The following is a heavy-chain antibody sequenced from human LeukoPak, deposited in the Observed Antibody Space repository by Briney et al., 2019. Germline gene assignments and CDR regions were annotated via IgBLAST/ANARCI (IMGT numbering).Heavy chain of an antibody. CDR2: IYSSGNT. V-gene: IGHV4-4*07. Sequence: PSETLSLTCTVSGGSISSYYWSWIRQPAGKGLEWIGRIYSSGNTYYNPSLKSRVTISLDTSRNQFSLRLSSVTAADTADYYCARAQGNGLIDFWGQGTLVTVSS. CDR3: ARAQGNGLIDF. J-gene: IGHJ4*02. CDR1: GGSISSYY. D-gene: IGHD3/OR15-3a*01.